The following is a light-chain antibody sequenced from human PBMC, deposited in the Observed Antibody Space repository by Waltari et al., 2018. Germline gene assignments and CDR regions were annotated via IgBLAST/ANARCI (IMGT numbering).Light chain of an antibody. V-gene: IGKV3-11*01. J-gene: IGKJ2*01. CDR3: QQRSNWPYT. CDR2: DAS. Sequence: ELVLTQSPATLSLSPRESATLSCRASQSVRSYLAWYQQKPGQAPRLLIYDASNRATGIPARFSGSGSGTDFTLTISSLEPKDFAVYYCQQRSNWPYTFGQGTKLEIK. CDR1: QSVRSY.